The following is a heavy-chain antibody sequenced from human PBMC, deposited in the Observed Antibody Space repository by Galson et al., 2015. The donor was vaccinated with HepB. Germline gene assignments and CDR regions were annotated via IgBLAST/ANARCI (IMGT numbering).Heavy chain of an antibody. Sequence: SVKVSCKASGYTFTGYYMHWVRQAPGQGLEWMGRINPNSGGTNYAQKFQGRVTMTRDTSISTAYMELSRLRSDDTAVYYCARQMIVAYNWFDPWGQGTLVTVSS. J-gene: IGHJ5*02. D-gene: IGHD3-22*01. CDR1: GYTFTGYY. V-gene: IGHV1-2*06. CDR3: ARQMIVAYNWFDP. CDR2: INPNSGGT.